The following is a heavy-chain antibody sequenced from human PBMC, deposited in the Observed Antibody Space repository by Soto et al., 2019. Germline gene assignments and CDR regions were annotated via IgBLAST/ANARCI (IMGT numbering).Heavy chain of an antibody. CDR2: INSDGSST. Sequence: SLRLSCAASGFTFSSYWMHWVRQAPGKGLVWVSRINSDGSSTSYADSVKGRFTISRDNAKNTLYLQMNSLRAEDTAVYYCARYPIGLDYFDYWGQGTLVTVSS. V-gene: IGHV3-74*01. D-gene: IGHD1-26*01. J-gene: IGHJ4*02. CDR1: GFTFSSYW. CDR3: ARYPIGLDYFDY.